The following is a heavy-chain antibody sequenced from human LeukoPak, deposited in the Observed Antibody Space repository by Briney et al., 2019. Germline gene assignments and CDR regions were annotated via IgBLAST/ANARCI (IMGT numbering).Heavy chain of an antibody. V-gene: IGHV6-1*01. J-gene: IGHJ5*02. CDR1: GDSVSSISGG. Sequence: SQTLSLTCAISGDSVSSISGGWNWIRQSPSRGLEWLGRTYYRSRWYTDYAIFVESRISIKSDTSKNQFSLQLNSVTPEDTAVYYCVRDLGPRRTFWFDPWGHGTLVTVSS. CDR3: VRDLGPRRTFWFDP. CDR2: TYYRSRWYT. D-gene: IGHD7-27*01.